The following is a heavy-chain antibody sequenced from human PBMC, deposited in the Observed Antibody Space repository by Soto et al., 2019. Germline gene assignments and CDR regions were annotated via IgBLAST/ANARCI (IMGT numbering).Heavy chain of an antibody. CDR2: IYYSGST. CDR1: GGSISSGGYY. J-gene: IGHJ4*02. V-gene: IGHV4-31*03. D-gene: IGHD3-22*01. CDR3: AREADDSSGSARQFDY. Sequence: SETLSLTCTVSGGSISSGGYYWSWIRQHPGKGLEWIGYIYYSGSTYYNPSLKSRVTISVDTSKNQFSLKLSSVTAADTAVYYCAREADDSSGSARQFDYWGQGALVTVSS.